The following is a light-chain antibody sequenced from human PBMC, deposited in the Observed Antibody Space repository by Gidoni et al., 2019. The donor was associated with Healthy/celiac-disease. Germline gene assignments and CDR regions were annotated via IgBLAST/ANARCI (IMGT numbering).Light chain of an antibody. CDR3: QQSDSTPLRT. Sequence: DIQMTQSPSSLSASVGDRVTITCRASQSIRSYLNWYQQKPGKATKLLIYAASSLQSGVPSRFSGSGSGTDLTLTISSLQPEDFATYYCQQSDSTPLRTFGGGTKVEIK. J-gene: IGKJ4*01. CDR2: AAS. V-gene: IGKV1-39*01. CDR1: QSIRSY.